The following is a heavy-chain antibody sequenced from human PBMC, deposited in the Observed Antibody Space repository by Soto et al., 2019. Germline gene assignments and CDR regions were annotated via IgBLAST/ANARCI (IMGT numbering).Heavy chain of an antibody. J-gene: IGHJ4*02. CDR2: LSAYNGNT. Sequence: GASXKVSCKASGYTFTTYGISWVRQAPVQVLEWMGWLSAYNGNTNYAQKLQGRVTMTTDTSTSTAYMELRSLRSDDTAVYYCARDFGGTRPYSSGKSIDYWGQGTLVTVSS. D-gene: IGHD6-19*01. CDR3: ARDFGGTRPYSSGKSIDY. V-gene: IGHV1-18*01. CDR1: GYTFTTYG.